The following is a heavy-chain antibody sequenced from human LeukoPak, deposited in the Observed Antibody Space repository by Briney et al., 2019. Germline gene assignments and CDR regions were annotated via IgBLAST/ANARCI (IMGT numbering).Heavy chain of an antibody. CDR2: IYNDGST. CDR1: GLTVRSSY. Sequence: GGSLRLSCAASGLTVRSSYMSWVRQAPGKGLEWVSIIYNDGSTYYADSMKGRFTISRDNSKNTLYLQVNSLRAEYTAMYYCARNILFAFDIWGQGTMVTVSS. CDR3: ARNILFAFDI. J-gene: IGHJ3*02. V-gene: IGHV3-53*01.